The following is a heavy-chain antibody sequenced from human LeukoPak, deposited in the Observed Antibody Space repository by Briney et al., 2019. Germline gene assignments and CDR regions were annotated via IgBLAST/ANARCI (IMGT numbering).Heavy chain of an antibody. CDR3: ARRERWLQSNFDY. Sequence: SETLSLTCVVSGGSSSGYNWTWIRQPPGKGLEWIGEIEHSGSTNYNPSLKSRVTISVDTSKNQFSLKLSAVTAADTAVYYCARRERWLQSNFDYWGQGTLVTVSS. CDR2: IEHSGST. CDR1: GGSSSGYN. V-gene: IGHV4-34*01. J-gene: IGHJ4*02. D-gene: IGHD5-24*01.